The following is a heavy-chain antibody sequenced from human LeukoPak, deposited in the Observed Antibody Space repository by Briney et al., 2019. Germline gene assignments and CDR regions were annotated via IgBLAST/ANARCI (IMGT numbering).Heavy chain of an antibody. D-gene: IGHD5-12*01. J-gene: IGHJ6*02. V-gene: IGHV4-59*08. CDR2: ICYSGST. CDR3: ARHGGFDYWSLNYYNYGMDV. Sequence: PSETLSLTCTVSGGSISSYYWSWIRQPPGKGLEWIGYICYSGSTNYNPSLKSRVTISVDTSKNQFSLKLSSVTAADSAVYYCARHGGFDYWSLNYYNYGMDVWGQGTTVTVSS. CDR1: GGSISSYY.